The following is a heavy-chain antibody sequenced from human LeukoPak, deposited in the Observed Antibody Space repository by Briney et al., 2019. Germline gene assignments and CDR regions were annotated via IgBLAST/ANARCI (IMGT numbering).Heavy chain of an antibody. D-gene: IGHD5-18*01. J-gene: IGHJ4*02. V-gene: IGHV1-46*01. CDR3: ARDQLGSYGLGY. CDR2: INPSGGST. CDR1: GYTFTSYY. Sequence: GASVKVSCKASGYTFTSYYIHWVRQAPGQGLEWMGIINPSGGSTSYARKFQGRVTMTRDTSTSTVYMELSSLRSEDTAVYYCARDQLGSYGLGYWGQGTLVTVSS.